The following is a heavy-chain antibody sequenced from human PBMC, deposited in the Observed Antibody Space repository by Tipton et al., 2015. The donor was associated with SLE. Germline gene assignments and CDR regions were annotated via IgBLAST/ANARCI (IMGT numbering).Heavy chain of an antibody. CDR2: IRSKAYGGTT. CDR3: TREPRPLNAPDAFDI. J-gene: IGHJ3*02. D-gene: IGHD1-1*01. Sequence: QLVQSGGGLVQPGRSLRLSCTASGFTFGEYAMSWVRQAPGKGLEWVGFIRSKAYGGTTEYAASVKGRFTISRDDSKSIAYLQMNSLKTEDTAVYYCTREPRPLNAPDAFDIWGQGTMVTVSS. CDR1: GFTFGEYA. V-gene: IGHV3-49*04.